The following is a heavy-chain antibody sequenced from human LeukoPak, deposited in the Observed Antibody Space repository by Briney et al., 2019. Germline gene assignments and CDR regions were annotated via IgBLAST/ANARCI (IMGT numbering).Heavy chain of an antibody. D-gene: IGHD3-3*01. V-gene: IGHV1-18*01. Sequence: ASVKVSCKASGYTFTSYGISWVRQAPGQGLEWMGWISAYNGNTNYAQKLQGRVTMTTDTSTSTAYMELRSLRSDDTAVYYCARVGAQARRFEDKNWFDPWGQGTLVTVSS. CDR1: GYTFTSYG. J-gene: IGHJ5*02. CDR2: ISAYNGNT. CDR3: ARVGAQARRFEDKNWFDP.